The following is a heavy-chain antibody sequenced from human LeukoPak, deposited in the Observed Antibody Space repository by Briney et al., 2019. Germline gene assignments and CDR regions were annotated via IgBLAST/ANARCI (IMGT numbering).Heavy chain of an antibody. J-gene: IGHJ6*03. CDR1: GYSISSGYY. D-gene: IGHD6-6*01. Sequence: PSETLSLTCAVSGYSISSGYYWGWIRPPPGKGGEWSGSIYHSGSTYYNPSLKRRVTISVDTSKHQFSLKLSSVTAADTAVYYCARRGIAARRGTSYYYYYYMDVWGKGTTVTVSS. V-gene: IGHV4-38-2*01. CDR2: IYHSGST. CDR3: ARRGIAARRGTSYYYYYYMDV.